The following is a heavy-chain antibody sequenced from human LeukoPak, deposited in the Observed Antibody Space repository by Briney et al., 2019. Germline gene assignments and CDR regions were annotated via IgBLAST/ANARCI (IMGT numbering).Heavy chain of an antibody. D-gene: IGHD2-15*01. V-gene: IGHV3-13*01. CDR2: IGVTGDT. CDR3: TKEFCGSRAACAGGSYYDF. Sequence: GGSLRLSCAASGFTFSKDDFHWVRQAPGKGLEWVAVIGVTGDTYYADSVKGRFTISREDAANSLYLQMRSLGAGDTALYYCTKEFCGSRAACAGGSYYDFWGRGALVTVSS. CDR1: GFTFSKDD. J-gene: IGHJ2*01.